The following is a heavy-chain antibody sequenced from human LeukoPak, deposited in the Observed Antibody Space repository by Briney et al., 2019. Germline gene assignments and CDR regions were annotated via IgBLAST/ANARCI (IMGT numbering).Heavy chain of an antibody. CDR3: AGGLSDYYYTVGY. Sequence: GGSLRLSCTTSGFTVTNYWMHWVRQAPGKGLVWVSRINSDGSNTNYAGSVKGRFTISRDNARNTLYLQMNSLRAEDTTVYYCAGGLSDYYYTVGYWGQGTLVTVSS. D-gene: IGHD3-22*01. CDR2: INSDGSNT. CDR1: GFTVTNYW. V-gene: IGHV3-74*01. J-gene: IGHJ4*02.